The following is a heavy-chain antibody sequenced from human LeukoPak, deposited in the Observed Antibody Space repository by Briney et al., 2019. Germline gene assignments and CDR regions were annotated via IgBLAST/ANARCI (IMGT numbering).Heavy chain of an antibody. CDR3: AKGGLDDAFDI. D-gene: IGHD3-16*01. Sequence: PGRSLRLSCAASGFTFDDYAMHWVRQAPGKGLECVSGISWNSGSIGYADSVKGRFTISRDNAKNSLYLQMNSLRAEDMALYYCAKGGLDDAFDIWGQGTMVTVSS. J-gene: IGHJ3*02. V-gene: IGHV3-9*03. CDR1: GFTFDDYA. CDR2: ISWNSGSI.